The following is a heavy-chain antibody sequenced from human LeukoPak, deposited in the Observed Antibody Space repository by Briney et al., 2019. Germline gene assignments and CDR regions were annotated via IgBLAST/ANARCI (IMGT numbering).Heavy chain of an antibody. V-gene: IGHV3-53*01. Sequence: GGSLGLSCAASGFTVSSNYMSWVRQAPGKGLEWVSVIYSGGSAYYADSVKGRFTISRDNSKNTLYLQMNSLRAEDTAVYYCATKRGFYSGYDLPDYWGQGTLVTVSS. CDR1: GFTVSSNY. CDR3: ATKRGFYSGYDLPDY. CDR2: IYSGGSA. J-gene: IGHJ4*02. D-gene: IGHD5-12*01.